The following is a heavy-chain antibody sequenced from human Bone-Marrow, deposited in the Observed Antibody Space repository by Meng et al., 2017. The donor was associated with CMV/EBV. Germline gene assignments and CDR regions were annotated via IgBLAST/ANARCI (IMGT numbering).Heavy chain of an antibody. V-gene: IGHV3-7*01. D-gene: IGHD2-21*01. Sequence: EFLKIPRAASGFTFRRYWMGWVRQAPGKGLEWVANIKQDGSEKDYVDSVKGRFTISRDNAKNSLSLQMNSLRAEDTVVYYCARDTLCPPPLFCCGDDAFDIWGQGTRVTVSS. CDR1: GFTFRRYW. CDR3: ARDTLCPPPLFCCGDDAFDI. CDR2: IKQDGSEK. J-gene: IGHJ3*02.